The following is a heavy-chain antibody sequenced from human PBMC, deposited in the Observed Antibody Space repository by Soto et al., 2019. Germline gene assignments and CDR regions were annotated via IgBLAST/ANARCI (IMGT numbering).Heavy chain of an antibody. CDR1: GFSLSTSGVG. CDR2: IYWDDDK. V-gene: IGHV2-5*02. D-gene: IGHD6-13*01. Sequence: QITLKESGPTLVKPTQTLTLTCTFSGFSLSTSGVGVGWIRQPPGKALEWLALIYWDDDKRYSQSLKSRLTITKDTSKNQVVLTMTNMDPVDTATYYCARILSSSWYFWFDPWGQGTLVTVSS. J-gene: IGHJ5*02. CDR3: ARILSSSWYFWFDP.